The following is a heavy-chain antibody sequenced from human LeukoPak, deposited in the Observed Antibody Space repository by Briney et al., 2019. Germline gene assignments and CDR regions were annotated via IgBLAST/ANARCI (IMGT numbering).Heavy chain of an antibody. Sequence: SETLSLTCTVSGGSISSSSYYWGWIRQPPGKGLEWIGSIYYSGSTYYNPSLKSRVTISVDTSKNQFSLKLSSVTAADTAVYYCARGARTIKRYFDYWGQGTLVTVSS. CDR3: ARGARTIKRYFDY. CDR1: GGSISSSSYY. J-gene: IGHJ4*02. D-gene: IGHD3-9*01. CDR2: IYYSGST. V-gene: IGHV4-39*07.